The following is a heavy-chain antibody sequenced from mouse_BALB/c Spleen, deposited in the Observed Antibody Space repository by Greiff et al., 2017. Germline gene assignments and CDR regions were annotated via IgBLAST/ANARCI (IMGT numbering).Heavy chain of an antibody. Sequence: EVQLQQSGAELVKPGASVKLSCTASGFHFKATYMHWVKQRPEQGLEWIGRIDPANGNTKYDPKFQGKATITADTSSNTAYLQLSSLTSEDTAVYYCAATGRFAYWGQGTLVTVSA. CDR3: AATGRFAY. D-gene: IGHD1-1*01. CDR1: GFHFKATY. J-gene: IGHJ3*01. CDR2: IDPANGNT. V-gene: IGHV14-3*02.